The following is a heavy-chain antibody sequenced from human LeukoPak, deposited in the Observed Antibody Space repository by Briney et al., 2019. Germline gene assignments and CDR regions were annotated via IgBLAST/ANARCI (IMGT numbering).Heavy chain of an antibody. J-gene: IGHJ4*02. V-gene: IGHV3-74*01. D-gene: IGHD3-22*01. CDR1: GFTFSTYW. CDR2: INSDGSST. CDR3: ARAKYYYDSSGYSYYFDY. Sequence: WGSLRLSCAASGFTFSTYWMHWVRQAPGKGLVWVSRINSDGSSTSYADTVKGRFTISRDNAKNTLYLQMNSLRAEDTAVYYCARAKYYYDSSGYSYYFDYWGQGTLVTVSS.